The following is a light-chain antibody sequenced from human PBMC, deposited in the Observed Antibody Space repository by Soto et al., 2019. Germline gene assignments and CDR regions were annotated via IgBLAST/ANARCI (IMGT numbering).Light chain of an antibody. V-gene: IGKV4-1*01. CDR3: QTYYRVPLT. CDR1: QSLLSSSDNRNY. Sequence: DVVMTQSPDSLALSLGERATINCKSSQSLLSSSDNRNYLAWFQQKVGQPPKLLIRWASTRESGFPDRFSARGSETDFTLTINSLQAEDVAVYYCQTYYRVPLTFGGGTKVELK. CDR2: WAS. J-gene: IGKJ4*01.